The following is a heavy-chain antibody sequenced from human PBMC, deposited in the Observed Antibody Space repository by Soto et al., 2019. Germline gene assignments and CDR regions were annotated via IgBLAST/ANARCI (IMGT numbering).Heavy chain of an antibody. D-gene: IGHD6-6*01. CDR3: AKDLTRQLAYWLDP. CDR2: INAHSGGK. V-gene: IGHV1-2*02. CDR1: RFSSTGYY. J-gene: IGHJ5*02. Sequence: SVKVFCNPSRFSSTGYYIHCLRQAPGQGLEWMGWINAHSGGKEYAQKFQGRVTLTRDTSIATAYLTLNSLTSDDTALYYCAKDLTRQLAYWLDPWGQGTQVTVSS.